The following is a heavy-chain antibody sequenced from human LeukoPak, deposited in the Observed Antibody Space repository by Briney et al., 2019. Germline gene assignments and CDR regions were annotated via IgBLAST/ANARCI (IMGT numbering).Heavy chain of an antibody. Sequence: PGGSLRLSCAASGSTFSNYGMHWVRQAPGKGLEWVSFIRYDGSNKYYADSVKGRFTISRDNSKNTLYLQMNSLRAEDTAVYYCAKDFSERAYSYYYYYMDVWGKGTTVTISS. CDR3: AKDFSERAYSYYYYYMDV. CDR2: IRYDGSNK. CDR1: GSTFSNYG. D-gene: IGHD2-15*01. J-gene: IGHJ6*03. V-gene: IGHV3-30*02.